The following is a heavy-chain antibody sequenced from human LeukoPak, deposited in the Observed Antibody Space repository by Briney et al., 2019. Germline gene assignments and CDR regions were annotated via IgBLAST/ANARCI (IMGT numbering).Heavy chain of an antibody. CDR2: ISSSGSTI. CDR1: GFTFSDYY. V-gene: IGHV3-11*01. CDR3: ARDGYDYVWGSYRYTDPLDY. J-gene: IGHJ4*02. Sequence: GGSLRLSCAASGFTFSDYYMSWIRQAPGKGLEWVSYISSSGSTIHYADSVKGRFTISRDNARNSLYLQMNSLRAEDTAVYYCARDGYDYVWGSYRYTDPLDYWGQGTLVTVSS. D-gene: IGHD3-16*02.